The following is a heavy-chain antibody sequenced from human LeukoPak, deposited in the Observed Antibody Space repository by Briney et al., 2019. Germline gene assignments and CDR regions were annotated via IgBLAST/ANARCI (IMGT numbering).Heavy chain of an antibody. D-gene: IGHD6-19*01. J-gene: IGHJ4*02. CDR2: ISYDGSNK. CDR1: GFTFSSYA. V-gene: IGHV3-30-3*01. Sequence: GGSLRLSCAASGFTFSSYAMHWVRQAPGKGLEWVAVISYDGSNKYYADSVKGRFTISRDNSKNTLYLQMNSLRAEDTAVYYCARISYTSGNDFDYWGQGTLVTVSS. CDR3: ARISYTSGNDFDY.